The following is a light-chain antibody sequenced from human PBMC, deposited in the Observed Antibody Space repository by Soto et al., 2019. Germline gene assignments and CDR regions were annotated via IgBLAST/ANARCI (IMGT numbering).Light chain of an antibody. CDR3: SSFTGSSYV. J-gene: IGLJ1*01. CDR2: DVT. Sequence: ALTQPASVSGSPGQSITISCTGTSSDVGNNNYVSWYQHNPGRAPKVMICDVTNRPSGVSNRFSGSKSGNTASLTISGLQAEDEADYYCSSFTGSSYVFGTGTKVTVL. CDR1: SSDVGNNNY. V-gene: IGLV2-14*03.